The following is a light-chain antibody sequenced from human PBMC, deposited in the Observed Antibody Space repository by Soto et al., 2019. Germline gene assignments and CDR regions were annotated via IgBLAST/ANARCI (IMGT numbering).Light chain of an antibody. J-gene: IGLJ1*01. Sequence: SYELTQPPSVSVAPGQTARITCGGNNIRTKSVRWYQQKPGQAPVLVVCDDSDRPSGIPERFSGSNSGNTATLTISRVEAGDEADYFCQVWDSGSEHYVFGAGTKVTVL. CDR1: NIRTKS. CDR3: QVWDSGSEHYV. CDR2: DDS. V-gene: IGLV3-21*02.